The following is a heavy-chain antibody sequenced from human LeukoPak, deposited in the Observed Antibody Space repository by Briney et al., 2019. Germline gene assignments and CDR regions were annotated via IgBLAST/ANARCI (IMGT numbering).Heavy chain of an antibody. CDR1: GFTFSSYS. V-gene: IGHV3-48*01. CDR2: ISSSSTI. CDR3: ATDPTLSSGSFIFGYFQH. D-gene: IGHD6-19*01. Sequence: QSGGSLRLSCAASGFTFSSYSMNWVRQAPGKGLEWVSYISSSSTIYYADSVKGRFTISRDNAKNSLYLQMNSLRAEDTAVYYCATDPTLSSGSFIFGYFQHWGQGTLVTVSS. J-gene: IGHJ1*01.